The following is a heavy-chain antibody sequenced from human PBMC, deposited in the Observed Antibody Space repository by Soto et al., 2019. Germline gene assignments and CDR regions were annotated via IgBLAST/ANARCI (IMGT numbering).Heavy chain of an antibody. D-gene: IGHD6-19*01. J-gene: IGHJ6*02. CDR3: ARVRSQWLVHGGRLYYGMDV. V-gene: IGHV1-69*13. Sequence: VKVSCKASGGTFSSYAISWVRQAPGQGLEWMGGIIPIFGTANYAQKFQGRVTITADESTSTAYMELSSLRSEDTAVYYCARVRSQWLVHGGRLYYGMDVWGQGTTVTVSS. CDR1: GGTFSSYA. CDR2: IIPIFGTA.